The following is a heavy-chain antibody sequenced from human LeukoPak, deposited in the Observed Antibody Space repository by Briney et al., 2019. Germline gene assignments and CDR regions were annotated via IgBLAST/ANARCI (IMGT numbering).Heavy chain of an antibody. V-gene: IGHV3-21*04. D-gene: IGHD5-18*01. J-gene: IGHJ4*02. Sequence: GGSLRLSCAASGFTFSSCSLNWVRQAPGKGLEWVSSISSSSSYIYYADSVKGRFTISRDNAKNSLYLQMNSLRVEDTAVYYCANDLGWIQLNLGRGQGTLVTVSS. CDR2: ISSSSSYI. CDR3: ANDLGWIQLNLG. CDR1: GFTFSSCS.